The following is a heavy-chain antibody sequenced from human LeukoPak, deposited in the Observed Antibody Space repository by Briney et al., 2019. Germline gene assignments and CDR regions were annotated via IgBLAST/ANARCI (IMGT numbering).Heavy chain of an antibody. CDR1: GYTLPYDY. V-gene: IGHV1-2*02. D-gene: IGHD3-16*01. Sequence: GASVKFSCRASGYTLPYDYLHWVRPAPGQRLGWMAWINPSNSETKFAPRFQGRVPMTRDTSISTAYMELSRLRPDDTAIYYCARSQFLTTNSGAWGFQPWGQGTLVTVSS. CDR3: ARSQFLTTNSGAWGFQP. J-gene: IGHJ1*01. CDR2: INPSNSET.